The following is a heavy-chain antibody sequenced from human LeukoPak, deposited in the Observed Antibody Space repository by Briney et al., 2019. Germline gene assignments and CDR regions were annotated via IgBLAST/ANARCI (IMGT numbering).Heavy chain of an antibody. CDR2: ISSGSTYM. CDR3: GRVGGRSKAAKGDAFDI. D-gene: IGHD6-6*01. J-gene: IGHJ3*02. CDR1: GFTFRNYA. V-gene: IGHV3-21*01. Sequence: GGSLRLSCAASGFTFRNYAMNWVRQAPGKGLEWVSSISSGSTYMYYADSVKGRFTISRDNAQNSMYLQMNSLRAEDTAVYYCGRVGGRSKAAKGDAFDIWGQGTMVVVSS.